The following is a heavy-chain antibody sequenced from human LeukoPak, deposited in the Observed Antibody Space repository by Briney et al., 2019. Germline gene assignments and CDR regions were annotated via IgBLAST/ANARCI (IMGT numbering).Heavy chain of an antibody. D-gene: IGHD5-24*01. CDR3: AKSLGVGGYTRYKGFDQ. Sequence: PGGSLRLSCAASGFTVSNNYMNWVRQAPGKGLEWVSLIYSGGDTHYADSVKGRFTISRDSSKNTLYLQMNSLRAEDTAVYYCAKSLGVGGYTRYKGFDQWGQGTLVTVSS. CDR2: IYSGGDT. J-gene: IGHJ4*02. CDR1: GFTVSNNY. V-gene: IGHV3-66*01.